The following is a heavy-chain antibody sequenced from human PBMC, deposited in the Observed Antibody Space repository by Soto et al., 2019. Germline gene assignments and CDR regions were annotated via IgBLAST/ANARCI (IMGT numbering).Heavy chain of an antibody. CDR2: MNPNSGNT. CDR3: ARTMGGIAAAGNDY. J-gene: IGHJ4*02. CDR1: GYTFSTYD. D-gene: IGHD6-13*01. V-gene: IGHV1-8*01. Sequence: QVQLVQSGAEVKKPGASVKVSCKASGYTFSTYDIDWVRLAAGQGLEWMGSMNPNSGNTDYAQKFQGRVTMTRNTXXSTAYMELSSLRSEDTAIYYCARTMGGIAAAGNDYWGQGTLVTVSS.